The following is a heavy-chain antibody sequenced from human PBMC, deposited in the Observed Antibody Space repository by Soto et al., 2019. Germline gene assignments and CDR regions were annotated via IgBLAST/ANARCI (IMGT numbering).Heavy chain of an antibody. D-gene: IGHD3-22*01. J-gene: IGHJ3*02. CDR1: GGTFSSYA. V-gene: IGHV1-69*06. CDR3: AREISVYYYDAEVDAFDI. CDR2: IIPIFGTA. Sequence: SVKVSCKASGGTFSSYAISWVRQAPGQGLEWMGGIIPIFGTANYAQKFQGRVTITADKSTSTAYMELSSLRSEDTAVYYCAREISVYYYDAEVDAFDIWGQGTMVTVSS.